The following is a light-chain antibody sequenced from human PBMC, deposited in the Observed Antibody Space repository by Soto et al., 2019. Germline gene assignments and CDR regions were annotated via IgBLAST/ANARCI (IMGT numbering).Light chain of an antibody. V-gene: IGKV1-39*01. J-gene: IGKJ4*01. CDR1: QSISNY. CDR2: GAS. Sequence: DIQMTQSPFSLPASVGDSVNITCRASQSISNYLNWYQHKPGRAPSLLIHGASSLQGGVPSRFSGSGSGTDFTLTISSLHPEDFTTYYCQQTYSAPLTFGGGTRVEF. CDR3: QQTYSAPLT.